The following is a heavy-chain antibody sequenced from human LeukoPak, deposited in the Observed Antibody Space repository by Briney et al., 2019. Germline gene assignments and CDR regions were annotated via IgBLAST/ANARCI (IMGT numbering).Heavy chain of an antibody. CDR1: GFTVSSKY. CDR3: ARSNGVTTVAPFDY. Sequence: GGSLRLSCAASGFTVSSKYMSWVRQAPGKGLEWVSVIYSGGDTYYADSVKGRFTISRDNSKNTLYLQMNSLRAEDTAVYYCARSNGVTTVAPFDYWGQGTLVTVSS. V-gene: IGHV3-53*01. D-gene: IGHD4-23*01. CDR2: IYSGGDT. J-gene: IGHJ4*02.